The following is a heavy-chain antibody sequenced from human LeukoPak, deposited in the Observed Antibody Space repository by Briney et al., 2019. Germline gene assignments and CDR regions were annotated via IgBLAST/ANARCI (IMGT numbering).Heavy chain of an antibody. CDR1: GYTFTSYA. CDR3: AREEDHYDSSGSQNWFDP. V-gene: IGHV1-3*01. J-gene: IGHJ5*02. Sequence: GASVKVSCKASGYTFTSYAMHWVRQAPGQRLEWMGWINAGNGNTKYSQKFQGRVTITRDTSASTAYMELSRLRSDDTAVYYCAREEDHYDSSGSQNWFDPWGQGTLVTVSS. D-gene: IGHD3-22*01. CDR2: INAGNGNT.